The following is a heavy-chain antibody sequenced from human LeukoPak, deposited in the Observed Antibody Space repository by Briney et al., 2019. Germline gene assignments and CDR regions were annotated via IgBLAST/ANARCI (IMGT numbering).Heavy chain of an antibody. D-gene: IGHD6-19*01. CDR2: INPNSGGT. Sequence: ASVKVSCKASGYTFTGYYMHWVRQAPGQGLEWMGWINPNSGGTNYAQKFQGRVTMTRDTSISTAYMGLSRLRSDDTAVYYCARDPYIGGWTDYYYYGMDVWGQGTTVTVSS. CDR1: GYTFTGYY. V-gene: IGHV1-2*02. J-gene: IGHJ6*02. CDR3: ARDPYIGGWTDYYYYGMDV.